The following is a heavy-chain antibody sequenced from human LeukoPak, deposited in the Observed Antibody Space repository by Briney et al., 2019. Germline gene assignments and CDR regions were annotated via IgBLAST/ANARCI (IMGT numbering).Heavy chain of an antibody. CDR3: AKVGHGTMLWGAFDY. J-gene: IGHJ4*02. Sequence: GGSLRLSCAASGITFSSYAMSWVRHAPGKGLEWVSGISDGGRSTYYADSVRGRFTISRDNSKNTLYLQMNSLRVEDTAVYHCAKVGHGTMLWGAFDYSGQGTLVTVSS. CDR2: ISDGGRST. CDR1: GITFSSYA. V-gene: IGHV3-23*01. D-gene: IGHD3-10*01.